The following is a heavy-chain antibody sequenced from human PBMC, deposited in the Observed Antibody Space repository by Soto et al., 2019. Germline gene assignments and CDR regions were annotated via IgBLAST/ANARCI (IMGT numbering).Heavy chain of an antibody. CDR1: GFTVSSNY. J-gene: IGHJ4*02. Sequence: PGGSLRLSCAASGFTVSSNYMSWVRQAPGKGLEWVSVNYSGGSTYYADSVKGRIIISRDNSKNTLYLQMNSLRSEDTAVYYCARDEAPRRDYFDYWGQGTLVTVSS. CDR3: ARDEAPRRDYFDY. CDR2: NYSGGST. V-gene: IGHV3-53*01.